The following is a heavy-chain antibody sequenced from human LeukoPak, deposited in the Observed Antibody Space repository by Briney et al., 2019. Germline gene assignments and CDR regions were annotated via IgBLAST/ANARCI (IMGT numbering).Heavy chain of an antibody. D-gene: IGHD6-6*01. Sequence: SVNVSCKASGYTFTGYYMHWVRQAPGQGREWMGWINPNSGGTNYAQKFQGRVPMTRDTSISTAYMELSSLRSEDTAVYYCARGSSIAARPGYFDYWGQGTLVTVSS. CDR2: INPNSGGT. V-gene: IGHV1-2*02. J-gene: IGHJ4*02. CDR3: ARGSSIAARPGYFDY. CDR1: GYTFTGYY.